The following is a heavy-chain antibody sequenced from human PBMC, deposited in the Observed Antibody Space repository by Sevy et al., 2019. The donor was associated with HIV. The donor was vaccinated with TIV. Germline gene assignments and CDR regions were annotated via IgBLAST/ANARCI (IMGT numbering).Heavy chain of an antibody. V-gene: IGHV4-61*02. Sequence: SETLSLTCTVSGGSITSGDYYWSWVRQPAGKGLELIGRVFTSGNTNYNPSLKSRVTISVDTSKNQFSLKLTSVTAADTAMYYCASTSDYGDYGPFDYWGQGTLVTVSS. J-gene: IGHJ4*02. CDR3: ASTSDYGDYGPFDY. CDR1: GGSITSGDYY. CDR2: VFTSGNT. D-gene: IGHD4-17*01.